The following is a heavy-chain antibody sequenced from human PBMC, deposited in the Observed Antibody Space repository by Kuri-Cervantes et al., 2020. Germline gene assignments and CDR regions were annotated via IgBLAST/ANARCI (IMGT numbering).Heavy chain of an antibody. CDR3: ARDHIVATTVWRRVFDY. Sequence: ASVKVSCKASGYTFTGYYIHWVRQAPGQGLDWMGWISVYNGATNYAQKLQGRVTVTTDTSTSTAYMELRSLRSDDTAVYYCARDHIVATTVWRRVFDYWGQGTLVTVSS. J-gene: IGHJ4*02. V-gene: IGHV1-18*04. CDR2: ISVYNGAT. CDR1: GYTFTGYY. D-gene: IGHD5-12*01.